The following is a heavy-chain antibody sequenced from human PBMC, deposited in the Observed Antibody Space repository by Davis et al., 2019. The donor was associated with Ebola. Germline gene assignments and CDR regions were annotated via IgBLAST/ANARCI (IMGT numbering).Heavy chain of an antibody. D-gene: IGHD3-10*01. CDR2: INPYSAIT. V-gene: IGHV1-8*01. Sequence: ASVPVSCKATGYTFTSYDVNWVRQAPGPGLEWMGWINPYSAITAYAQNFRGRVTMTRNTSISTAFLEVSSLRSEDTAVYFCARGGMGSNDTYYGLDVWGQGTTVSVSS. J-gene: IGHJ6*01. CDR3: ARGGMGSNDTYYGLDV. CDR1: GYTFTSYD.